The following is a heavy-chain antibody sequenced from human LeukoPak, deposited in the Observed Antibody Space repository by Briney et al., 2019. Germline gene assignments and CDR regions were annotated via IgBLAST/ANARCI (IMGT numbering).Heavy chain of an antibody. D-gene: IGHD2-2*01. CDR1: GYSFRNYG. J-gene: IGHJ4*02. V-gene: IGHV1-18*01. CDR3: ARLIRTAALIDY. Sequence: ASVKVSCKASGYSFRNYGLTWVRQVPGQGLEWMGWISGDNRDTDSAEKFQGRLTMTTDTSTSTAYMDLRSLRSDDTGIYYCARLIRTAALIDYWGQGTLVTVSS. CDR2: ISGDNRDT.